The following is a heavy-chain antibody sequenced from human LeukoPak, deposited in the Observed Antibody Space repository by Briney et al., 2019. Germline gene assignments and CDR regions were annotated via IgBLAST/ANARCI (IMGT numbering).Heavy chain of an antibody. CDR2: INPSGGST. CDR1: GYTFTSYY. D-gene: IGHD3-10*01. J-gene: IGHJ5*02. V-gene: IGHV1-46*01. CDR3: ARDRYGSGSLNWFDP. Sequence: ASVKVSCKASGYTFTSYYMHWVRQAPGQGLEWMGIINPSGGSTSYAQKFQGRVTMTRDTSTSTVYMEPSSLRSEDTAVYYCARDRYGSGSLNWFDPWGQGTLVTISS.